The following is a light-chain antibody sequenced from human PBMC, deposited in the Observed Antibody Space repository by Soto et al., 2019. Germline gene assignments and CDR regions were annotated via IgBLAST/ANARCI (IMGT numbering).Light chain of an antibody. CDR1: QSVLHSSNNKNF. J-gene: IGKJ4*01. CDR2: WAS. Sequence: DIVMTQSPDSLAVSLGERATINCKSSQSVLHSSNNKNFLAWYQQKAGQPPKLLIYWASTRESGVPDRFSGSGSGTEFSLTISSLQSEDFAVYYCQEYNHWHPVTFGGGTKVDIK. CDR3: QEYNHWHPVT. V-gene: IGKV4-1*01.